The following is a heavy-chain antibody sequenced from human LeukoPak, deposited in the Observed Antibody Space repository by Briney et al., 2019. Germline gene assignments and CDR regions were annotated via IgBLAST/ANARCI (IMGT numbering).Heavy chain of an antibody. Sequence: SLKVSCKASRGTFSSYAISWVRQAPGQGLEWMGGIIPIFGTADYAQRFQGRGTITADESTSTAYMELSSLRSEDTAVYYCARLSVPAAINWFDPWGQGTLVTVSS. J-gene: IGHJ5*02. V-gene: IGHV1-69*13. D-gene: IGHD2-2*01. CDR1: RGTFSSYA. CDR3: ARLSVPAAINWFDP. CDR2: IIPIFGTA.